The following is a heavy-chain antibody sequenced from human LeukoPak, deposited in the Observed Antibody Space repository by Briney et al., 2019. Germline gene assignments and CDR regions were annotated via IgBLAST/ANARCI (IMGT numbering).Heavy chain of an antibody. CDR3: ARGAIISGTTSAFDI. Sequence: GESLKISCKGSGYSFTRYWIGWVRQMPGKGLEWMGIIYPGDSESRYSPTFEGQVTISADKAISTAYLQWSSLKASDTAMYYCARGAIISGTTSAFDIWGQGTMVTVSS. CDR1: GYSFTRYW. V-gene: IGHV5-51*01. CDR2: IYPGDSES. D-gene: IGHD1-1*01. J-gene: IGHJ3*02.